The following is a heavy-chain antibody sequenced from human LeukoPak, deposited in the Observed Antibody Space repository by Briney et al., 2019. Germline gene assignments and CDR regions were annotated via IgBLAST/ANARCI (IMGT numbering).Heavy chain of an antibody. V-gene: IGHV3-48*01. Sequence: GESLRLSCAASGFTFSSYSMNWVRQAPGKGLEWVSYIRSSSRTIYYADSVKGRFTISRDSSKNTLFLQMNRLRPEDAAVYYCAKAPVTTCRGAYCYPFDYWGQGTLVTVSS. CDR1: GFTFSSYS. CDR2: IRSSSRTI. CDR3: AKAPVTTCRGAYCYPFDY. J-gene: IGHJ4*02. D-gene: IGHD2-21*01.